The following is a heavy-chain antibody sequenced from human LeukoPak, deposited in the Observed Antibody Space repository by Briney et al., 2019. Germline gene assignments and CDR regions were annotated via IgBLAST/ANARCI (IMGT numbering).Heavy chain of an antibody. V-gene: IGHV4-59*01. CDR2: IYYSGST. Sequence: SETLSLTCTVSGGSISSYYWSWIRQPPGKGLEWIGYIYYSGSTNYNPSLKSRVTISVDTSKNQFSLKLSSVTAADTAVYYCASWGSGWSDYWGQGTLVTVSS. CDR1: GGSISSYY. J-gene: IGHJ4*02. CDR3: ASWGSGWSDY. D-gene: IGHD6-19*01.